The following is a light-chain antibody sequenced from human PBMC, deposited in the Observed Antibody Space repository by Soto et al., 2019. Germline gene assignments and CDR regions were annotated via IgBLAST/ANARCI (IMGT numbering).Light chain of an antibody. CDR3: QHYNSYSEA. Sequence: DIQMTPSPFTLSGSVGDRGTIPCRASQTISSWLAWYQQKPGKAPKLLIYKASTLKSGVPSRFSGSGSGTEFTLTISSLQPDDFATYYCQHYNSYSEAFGQGTKVDIK. V-gene: IGKV1-5*03. CDR1: QTISSW. CDR2: KAS. J-gene: IGKJ1*01.